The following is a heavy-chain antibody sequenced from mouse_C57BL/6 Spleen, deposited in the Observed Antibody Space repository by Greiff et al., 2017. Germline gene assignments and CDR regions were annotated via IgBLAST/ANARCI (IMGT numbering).Heavy chain of an antibody. CDR3: ASAPYYYSSSDDAMDY. CDR1: GFNFSDYG. Sequence: EVQVVESGGGLVKPGGSLKLSCAASGFNFSDYGMHWVRQAPEKGLEWVAYISSGSSTIYYANTVKGRFTISRDNAKKPLFLQVTSLRSEDTAMYYCASAPYYYSSSDDAMDYWGQGTSVTVSS. D-gene: IGHD1-1*01. J-gene: IGHJ4*01. CDR2: ISSGSSTI. V-gene: IGHV5-17*01.